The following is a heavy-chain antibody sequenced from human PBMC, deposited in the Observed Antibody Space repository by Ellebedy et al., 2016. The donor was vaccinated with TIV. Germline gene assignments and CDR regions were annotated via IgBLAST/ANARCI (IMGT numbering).Heavy chain of an antibody. V-gene: IGHV3-21*01. J-gene: IGHJ4*02. Sequence: GESLKISCATSGFIFTSYSMNWVRQAPGKGLEWVSSISSTGYYIYYAASVRGRFTISRDDAKKSLFLQMDSLRAEDTGVYYCAADASLVHWGQGALVTVSS. CDR1: GFIFTSYS. CDR3: AADASLVH. CDR2: ISSTGYYI. D-gene: IGHD2-8*02.